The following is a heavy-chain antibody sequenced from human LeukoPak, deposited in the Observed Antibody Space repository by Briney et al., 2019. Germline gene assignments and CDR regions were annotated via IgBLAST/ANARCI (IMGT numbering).Heavy chain of an antibody. CDR3: ARSSMITFGGVIVKAFDI. V-gene: IGHV3-7*03. J-gene: IGHJ3*02. CDR2: IKQDGSEK. Sequence: GGSLRLSCAASGFTFSSYWMSWVRQAPGKGLEWVVNIKQDGSEKYYVDSVKGRFTISRDNAKNSLYLQMNSLRAEDTAVYYCARSSMITFGGVIVKAFDIWGQGTMVTVSS. CDR1: GFTFSSYW. D-gene: IGHD3-16*02.